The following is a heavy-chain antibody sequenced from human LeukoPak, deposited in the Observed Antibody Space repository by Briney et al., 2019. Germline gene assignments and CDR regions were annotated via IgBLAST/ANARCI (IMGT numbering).Heavy chain of an antibody. V-gene: IGHV4-39*01. CDR3: ARHGDGGPAEYFRH. D-gene: IGHD4-23*01. J-gene: IGHJ1*01. CDR2: IYYRGNT. CDR1: GGSISSGIYY. Sequence: ASETLSLTCTVSGGSISSGIYYWAWIRQPPGKGLEWIGSIYYRGNTYYNPSLKGRVTLSVDTSKNQFSLNLSSVTAADTAVYYCARHGDGGPAEYFRHWGQGTLVTVSS.